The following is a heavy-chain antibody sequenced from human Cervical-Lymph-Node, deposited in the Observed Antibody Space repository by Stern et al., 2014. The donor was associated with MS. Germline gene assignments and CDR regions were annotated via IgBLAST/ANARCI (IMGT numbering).Heavy chain of an antibody. CDR3: ASGVGGSHYFDY. CDR1: GDTFSTSL. D-gene: IGHD3-16*01. Sequence: QVQLVQSGAEVKKPGSSVKVSCKASGDTFSTSLITWVRQAPGQGPESMGGIIPIFGTPHYARRFQGRVTNNADGSQHTAYIGLSSLRSDDTAVYYCASGVGGSHYFDYWGQGTLVTVSS. J-gene: IGHJ4*02. CDR2: IIPIFGTP. V-gene: IGHV1-69*01.